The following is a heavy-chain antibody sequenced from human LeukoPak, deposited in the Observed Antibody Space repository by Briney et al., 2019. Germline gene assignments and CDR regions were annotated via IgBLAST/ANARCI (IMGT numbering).Heavy chain of an antibody. J-gene: IGHJ4*02. Sequence: PSETLSLTCAVYGGSFSGYSWNWIRQPPGKGLEWVANIKTDGSETYYLDSVKGRFTVSRDNAKNSLFLQMNSLRAEDTAIYYCVRDYVWGTSESDYWGQGILVTVSS. CDR1: GGSFSGYS. V-gene: IGHV3-7*01. CDR2: IKTDGSET. CDR3: VRDYVWGTSESDY. D-gene: IGHD3-16*01.